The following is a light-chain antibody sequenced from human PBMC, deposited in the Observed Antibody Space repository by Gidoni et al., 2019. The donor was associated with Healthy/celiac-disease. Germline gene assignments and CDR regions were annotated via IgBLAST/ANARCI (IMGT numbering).Light chain of an antibody. V-gene: IGKV1-39*01. CDR3: QQSYSTPPYT. CDR1: QSISSY. CDR2: AAS. J-gene: IGKJ2*01. Sequence: DIQMTQSPSSLSASVGERVTITCRASQSISSYLNWYQQKPGKAPKLLIYAASSLQSGVPSRFSGSGSGTDFTLTISSLQPEDFATYYCQQSYSTPPYTFGQXTKLEIK.